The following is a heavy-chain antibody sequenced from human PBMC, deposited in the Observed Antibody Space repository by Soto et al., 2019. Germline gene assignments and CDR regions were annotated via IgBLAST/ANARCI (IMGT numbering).Heavy chain of an antibody. D-gene: IGHD3-3*01. CDR1: GYTFTSYD. CDR3: ARGRGRDFWSGYSHYYGMDV. Sequence: ASVKVSCKASGYTFTSYDINWVRQATGQGLEWMGWMNPNSGNTGYAQKFQGRVTMTRNTSISTAYMELSSLRSEDTAVYYCARGRGRDFWSGYSHYYGMDVWGQGTTVTVYS. J-gene: IGHJ6*02. V-gene: IGHV1-8*01. CDR2: MNPNSGNT.